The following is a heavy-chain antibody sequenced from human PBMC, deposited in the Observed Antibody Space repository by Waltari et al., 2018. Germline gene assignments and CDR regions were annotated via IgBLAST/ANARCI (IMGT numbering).Heavy chain of an antibody. CDR3: ARANGGSYLYYYYYMDV. CDR2: IYHSGST. Sequence: QVQLQESGPGLVKPSETLSLTCAVSGYSISSGYYWGWIRQPPGKGLEWIGSIYHSGSTYYNPSLKSRVTISVDTSKNQFSLKLSSVTAADTAVYYCARANGGSYLYYYYYMDVWGKGTTVTVSS. D-gene: IGHD1-26*01. J-gene: IGHJ6*03. V-gene: IGHV4-38-2*01. CDR1: GYSISSGYY.